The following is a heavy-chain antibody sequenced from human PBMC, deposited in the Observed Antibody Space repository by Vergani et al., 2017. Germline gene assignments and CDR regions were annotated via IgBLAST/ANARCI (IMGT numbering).Heavy chain of an antibody. V-gene: IGHV4-61*02. J-gene: IGHJ4*02. CDR1: GGSINSHYYY. D-gene: IGHD2-15*01. CDR3: AGGSCLGGSCYKPLFDY. Sequence: QVQLHESGPGLVKPSQTLYLTCTVSGGSINSHYYYWSWIRQTAGKGLEGIGLIHTSGRTNSNPSLKSPVTMSEDPSKNQFSLNLTSVTAADTAVSFCAGGSCLGGSCYKPLFDYWGQGILVTVSS. CDR2: IHTSGRT.